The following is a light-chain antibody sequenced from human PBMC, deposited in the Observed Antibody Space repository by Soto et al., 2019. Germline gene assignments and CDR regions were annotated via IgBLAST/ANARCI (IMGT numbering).Light chain of an antibody. CDR2: AVS. CDR1: NSYVGRYNF. J-gene: IGLJ3*02. V-gene: IGLV2-11*01. CDR3: YSYTASDIWV. Sequence: SVLTQAPSGYGFPGQSVTLSCTGTNSYVGRYNFVSWYQQLPGKAPKLLISAVSQRPSGVPDRFSGSKSGNTASLTISGLQADDEADYFCYSYTASDIWVFGGGNKVTVL.